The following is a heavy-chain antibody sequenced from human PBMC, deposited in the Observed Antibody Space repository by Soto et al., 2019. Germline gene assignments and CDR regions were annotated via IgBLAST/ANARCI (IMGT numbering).Heavy chain of an antibody. CDR2: VYHNGNT. CDR1: GGSIRSYI. J-gene: IGHJ2*01. CDR3: AVPGPAGL. V-gene: IGHV4-59*01. Sequence: QLQLQASGPGLVKPSETLSLTCTVSGGSIRSYIWSWIRQAPGKKLEWLGYVYHNGNTNYKPSLRSRLTLSVDRFNNPLSVNLKSVTAADAAVYYCAVPGPAGLWGRGTLVTVAS. D-gene: IGHD7-27*01.